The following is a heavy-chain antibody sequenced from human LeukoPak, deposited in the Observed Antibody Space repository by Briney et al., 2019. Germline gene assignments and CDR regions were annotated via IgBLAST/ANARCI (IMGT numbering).Heavy chain of an antibody. CDR2: IIPIFGTA. D-gene: IGHD6-13*01. Sequence: GSSVKVSCKASGGTFSSYAISWVRQAPGQGLEWMGGIIPIFGTANYAQKFQGRVTITADKSTSTAYMELSSLRSEDTAAYYCARESRGSSSALDYWGQGTLVTVSS. CDR3: ARESRGSSSALDY. CDR1: GGTFSSYA. J-gene: IGHJ4*02. V-gene: IGHV1-69*06.